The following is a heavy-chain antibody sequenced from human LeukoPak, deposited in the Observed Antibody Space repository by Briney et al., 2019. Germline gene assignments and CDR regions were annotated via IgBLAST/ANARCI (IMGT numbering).Heavy chain of an antibody. J-gene: IGHJ4*02. D-gene: IGHD1-7*01. Sequence: GGSLRLSCAASGFTFGGFAMAWVRQAPGRGLEWVSGILASGRSTYYADSVKGRFTISRDNSKNTLYLQMNSLLTDDTAVYFCAKGTNWNYYFDYWGQGTLVTVSS. V-gene: IGHV3-23*01. CDR2: ILASGRST. CDR3: AKGTNWNYYFDY. CDR1: GFTFGGFA.